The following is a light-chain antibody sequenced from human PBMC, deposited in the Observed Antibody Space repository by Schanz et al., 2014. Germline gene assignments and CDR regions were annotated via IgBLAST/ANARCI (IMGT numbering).Light chain of an antibody. CDR2: RNN. J-gene: IGLJ3*02. Sequence: QSVLTQPPSASGTPGQRVTISCSGSSSNFGSNYVYWYQQLPGKAPKLLIYRNNQRPSGVPDRFSGSKSGTSASLAISGLQSEDEADYYCSTWDDSLTGPVFGGGTKVTVL. CDR1: SSNFGSNY. V-gene: IGLV1-47*01. CDR3: STWDDSLTGPV.